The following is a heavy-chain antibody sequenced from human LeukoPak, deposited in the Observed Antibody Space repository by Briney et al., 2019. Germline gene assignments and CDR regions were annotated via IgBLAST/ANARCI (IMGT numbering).Heavy chain of an antibody. Sequence: SVKVSCKASGGTFSSYAISWVRQAPGQGLEWMGGIIPIFGTANYAQKFQGRVTVTADESTSTAYMELSSLRSEDTAVYYCARDLGGKLGTFDYWGQGTLVTVSS. J-gene: IGHJ4*02. CDR1: GGTFSSYA. CDR3: ARDLGGKLGTFDY. D-gene: IGHD3-16*01. V-gene: IGHV1-69*01. CDR2: IIPIFGTA.